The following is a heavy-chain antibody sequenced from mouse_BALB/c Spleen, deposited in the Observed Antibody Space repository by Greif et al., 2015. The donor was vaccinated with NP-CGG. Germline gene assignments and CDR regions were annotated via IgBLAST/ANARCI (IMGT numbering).Heavy chain of an antibody. J-gene: IGHJ4*01. Sequence: LMESGPELVKPGASVKISCKASGYTFTDYYINWVKQKPGQGLEWIGWIYPGSGNTKYNEKFKGKATLTVDTSSSTAYMQLSSLTSEDTTGYFCARRTGTEAMDYWGQGTSVTVSS. V-gene: IGHV1-84*02. D-gene: IGHD4-1*01. CDR1: GYTFTDYY. CDR3: ARRTGTEAMDY. CDR2: IYPGSGNT.